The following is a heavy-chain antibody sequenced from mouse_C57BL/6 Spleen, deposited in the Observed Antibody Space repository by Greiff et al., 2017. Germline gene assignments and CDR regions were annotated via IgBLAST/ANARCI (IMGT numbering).Heavy chain of an antibody. CDR2: IHPNSGST. Sequence: VQLQQPGAELVKPGASVKLSCKASGYTFTSYWMHWVKQRPGQGLEWIGMIHPNSGSTNYNEKFKSKATLTVDKSSSTAYTQLSSLTSEDSAVYYCASYGSYYFDYWGQGTTLTVSS. V-gene: IGHV1-64*01. CDR1: GYTFTSYW. J-gene: IGHJ2*01. D-gene: IGHD1-1*02. CDR3: ASYGSYYFDY.